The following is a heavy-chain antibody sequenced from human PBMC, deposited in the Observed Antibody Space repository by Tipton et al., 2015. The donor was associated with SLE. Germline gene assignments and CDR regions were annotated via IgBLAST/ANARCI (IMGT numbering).Heavy chain of an antibody. V-gene: IGHV1-69*01. Sequence: QLVQSGPEVKKPGSSVKVSCKASGGTFSSYAISWVRQAPGQGLEWMGGIIPIFGTANYAQKFQGRVTITADESTSTAYMELSSLRSEDTAVYYCARGLNSGYKPGHWYFDLWGRGTLVTVSS. CDR1: GGTFSSYA. J-gene: IGHJ2*01. CDR2: IIPIFGTA. CDR3: ARGLNSGYKPGHWYFDL. D-gene: IGHD3-22*01.